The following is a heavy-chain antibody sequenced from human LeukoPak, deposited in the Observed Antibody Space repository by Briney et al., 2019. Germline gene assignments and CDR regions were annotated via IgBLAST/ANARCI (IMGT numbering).Heavy chain of an antibody. Sequence: GGSLRLSCAASGFTFSSYEMNWVRQAPGKWLEWVSYISSSGSTIYYADSVKGRFTISRDNAKNSLYLQMNSLRAEDTAVYYCAREPHPYDFGPSWGQGTLVTVSS. CDR3: AREPHPYDFGPS. D-gene: IGHD3-3*01. CDR2: ISSSGSTI. J-gene: IGHJ5*02. CDR1: GFTFSSYE. V-gene: IGHV3-48*03.